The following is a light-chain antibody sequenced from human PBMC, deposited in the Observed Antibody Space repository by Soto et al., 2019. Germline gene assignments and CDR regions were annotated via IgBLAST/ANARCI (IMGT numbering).Light chain of an antibody. V-gene: IGLV8-61*01. J-gene: IGLJ3*02. CDR2: STN. Sequence: QTVVTQEPSFSVSPGRTVTLTCGLSSGSVSTSSYPSWYQQTPGQAPRTLIYSTNTRSSGVPDRFSGSILGNKAALTITGAQADDESYYYCLLYMGSGIWVFGGGTKLTVL. CDR1: SGSVSTSSY. CDR3: LLYMGSGIWV.